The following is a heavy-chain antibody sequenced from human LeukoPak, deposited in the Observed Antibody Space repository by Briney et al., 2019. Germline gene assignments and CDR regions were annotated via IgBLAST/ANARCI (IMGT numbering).Heavy chain of an antibody. V-gene: IGHV4-30-2*01. Sequence: ASETLSLTCAVSGGSISSGGYSWSWIRQPPGKGLEWIGYIYHSGSTYYNPSLKSRVTISVDRSKNQFSLKLSSVTAADTAVYYCARSPPGGDFDYWGQGTLVTVSS. D-gene: IGHD1-14*01. CDR3: ARSPPGGDFDY. CDR1: GGSISSGGYS. CDR2: IYHSGST. J-gene: IGHJ4*02.